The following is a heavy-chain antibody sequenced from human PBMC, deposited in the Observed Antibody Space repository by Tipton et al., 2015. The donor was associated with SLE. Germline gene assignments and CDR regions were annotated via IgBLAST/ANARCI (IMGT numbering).Heavy chain of an antibody. D-gene: IGHD6-19*01. Sequence: GLVKPSETLSLSCTVSGGSIASSSESWDWIRQSPGKGLEWIGTIYYSGSTNYNPSLQSRVTMSVDTSKNQYSLKLSSVTAADTAVYYCARVTGHSSGWYGWVDYWGQGTLVTVSS. J-gene: IGHJ4*02. CDR3: ARVTGHSSGWYGWVDY. CDR2: IYYSGST. V-gene: IGHV4-39*07. CDR1: GGSIASSSES.